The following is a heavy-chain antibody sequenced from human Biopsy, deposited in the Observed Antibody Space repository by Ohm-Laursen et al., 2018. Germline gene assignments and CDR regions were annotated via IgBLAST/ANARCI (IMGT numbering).Heavy chain of an antibody. D-gene: IGHD3-22*01. Sequence: PSQTLSLTCAVYGESFNGYYWGWIRQTPGKGLEWIGEINHSGRTNYNPSLKSRVTISVDTSKNQFSLKVRSVTAADTAVYYCVRGVDYYDPYHYYALDVWGQGTTVTVSS. CDR2: INHSGRT. J-gene: IGHJ6*02. CDR3: VRGVDYYDPYHYYALDV. V-gene: IGHV4-34*01. CDR1: GESFNGYY.